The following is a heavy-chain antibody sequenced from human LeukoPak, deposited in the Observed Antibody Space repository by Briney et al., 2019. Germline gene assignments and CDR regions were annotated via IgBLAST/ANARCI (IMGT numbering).Heavy chain of an antibody. J-gene: IGHJ1*01. Sequence: SETLSLTCTVSGGSISSGSYYWSWIRQPAGKGLEWIGRIYTSGSTNYNPSLKSRVTISVDTSKNQFSLKLSSVTAADTAVYYCARHAYCGGDCLEYFQHWGQGTLVTVSS. CDR3: ARHAYCGGDCLEYFQH. CDR1: GGSISSGSYY. D-gene: IGHD2-21*01. V-gene: IGHV4-61*02. CDR2: IYTSGST.